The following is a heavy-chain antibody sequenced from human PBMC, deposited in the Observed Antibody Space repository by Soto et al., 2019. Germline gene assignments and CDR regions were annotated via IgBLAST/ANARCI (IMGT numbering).Heavy chain of an antibody. V-gene: IGHV1-18*01. Sequence: QVQLVQSGDEMRKPGASVKVSCQASGYTFSNYGITWVRQAPGQGLEWMGWISAHNDNSKYAQSLQGRLTLTTDTSTSPAYMELRSLRSDDTAVDYCARDWYFYGSGSPNHMDVWGKGTTVSVSS. D-gene: IGHD3-10*01. CDR3: ARDWYFYGSGSPNHMDV. J-gene: IGHJ6*03. CDR1: GYTFSNYG. CDR2: ISAHNDNS.